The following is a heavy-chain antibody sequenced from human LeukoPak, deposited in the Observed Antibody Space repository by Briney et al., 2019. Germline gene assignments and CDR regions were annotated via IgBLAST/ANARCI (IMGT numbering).Heavy chain of an antibody. CDR3: TTGGSSGSEFDY. J-gene: IGHJ4*02. V-gene: IGHV3-15*01. D-gene: IGHD1-26*01. Sequence: GGSLRLSCAASGFTFSNAWMSRVRQAPGKGLEWVGRIKSKTDGGTTDYAAPVKGRFTISRDDSKNTLYLQMNSLKTEDTAVYYCTTGGSSGSEFDYWGQGTLVTVSS. CDR1: GFTFSNAW. CDR2: IKSKTDGGTT.